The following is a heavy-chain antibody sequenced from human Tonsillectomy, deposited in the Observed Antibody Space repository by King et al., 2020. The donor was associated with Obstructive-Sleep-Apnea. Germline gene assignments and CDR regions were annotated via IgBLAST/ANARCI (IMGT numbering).Heavy chain of an antibody. V-gene: IGHV3-11*01. J-gene: IGHJ4*02. Sequence: VQLVESGGGLVKPGGSLRLSCAASGFTFSDYYMSWIRQAPGRGLEWVSCISSNGGTIYYADSMKGRLTISRDNAKNSQFLQMNSLRAEDTAVYYCARGRYNSDYWGQGTLVTVSS. CDR3: ARGRYNSDY. CDR2: ISSNGGTI. D-gene: IGHD1-1*01. CDR1: GFTFSDYY.